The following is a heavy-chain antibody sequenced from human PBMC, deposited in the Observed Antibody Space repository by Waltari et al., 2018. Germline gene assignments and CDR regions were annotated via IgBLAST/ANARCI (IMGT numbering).Heavy chain of an antibody. Sequence: EVQLVESGGGLVKPGGSLRLSCAASGFTFSNAWMNWVRQAPGKGLEWVGRIKSKTDGGTTDYAAPVKGRFTISRDDSKNTLYLQMNSLKTEDTAVYYCTTDPDLYYYYYGMDVWGQGTTVTVSS. J-gene: IGHJ6*02. V-gene: IGHV3-15*07. CDR2: IKSKTDGGTT. CDR1: GFTFSNAW. CDR3: TTDPDLYYYYYGMDV.